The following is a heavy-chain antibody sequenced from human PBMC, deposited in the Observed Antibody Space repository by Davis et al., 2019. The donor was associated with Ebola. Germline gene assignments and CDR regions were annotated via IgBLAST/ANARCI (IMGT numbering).Heavy chain of an antibody. CDR1: VITFSSYA. V-gene: IGHV3-23*01. J-gene: IGHJ4*02. Sequence: GESLKISCTDSVITFSSYAMTWVRQAPGKGLEWVSAISGSGGSTYYADSVKGRFTISRDNSKKTLYLQMNSLRGDDTALYYCAKDYGDGFDFWGQGTLVTVAS. CDR3: AKDYGDGFDF. CDR2: ISGSGGST. D-gene: IGHD4-17*01.